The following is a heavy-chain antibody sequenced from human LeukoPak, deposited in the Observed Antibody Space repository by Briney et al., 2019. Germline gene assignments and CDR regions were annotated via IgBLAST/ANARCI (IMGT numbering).Heavy chain of an antibody. CDR1: GYSISRGYY. CDR3: ARQIAVAGTPTFDY. J-gene: IGHJ4*02. CDR2: IYYSGST. V-gene: IGHV4-38-2*02. D-gene: IGHD6-19*01. Sequence: SETLSLTCTVSGYSISRGYYWGWIRQPPGKGLEWIGSIYYSGSTYYNPSLKSRVTISVDTSKNQFSLKLSSVTAADTAVYYCARQIAVAGTPTFDYWGQGTLVTVSS.